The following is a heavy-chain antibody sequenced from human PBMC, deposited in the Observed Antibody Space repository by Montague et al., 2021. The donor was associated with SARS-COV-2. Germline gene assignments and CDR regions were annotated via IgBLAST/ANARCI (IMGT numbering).Heavy chain of an antibody. CDR3: AGGTKRVFTYDYDSSGYASDY. J-gene: IGHJ4*02. V-gene: IGHV4-34*01. CDR2: INHSGST. D-gene: IGHD3-22*01. Sequence: SETLSLTCAVYGGSFSGYYWSWIRQPPGKGLEWIGEINHSGSTNYNPSLKSRVTISVDTSKNQFSLKLSSVTVADTAVYYCAGGTKRVFTYDYDSSGYASDYWGQGTLVTVSS. CDR1: GGSFSGYY.